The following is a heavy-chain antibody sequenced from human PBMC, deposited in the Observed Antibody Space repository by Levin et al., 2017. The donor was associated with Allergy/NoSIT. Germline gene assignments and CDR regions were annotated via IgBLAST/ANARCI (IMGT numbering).Heavy chain of an antibody. V-gene: IGHV4-59*08. Sequence: SETLSLTCSVSGASISSHYWSWIRQPPGKGLEWIGYIYYSGSTNYNPSLKSRVTLSVDTSKNQLSLKLRSVTAADTAVYYCATRPRSRSFLGVFDYWGQGTLVTVSS. D-gene: IGHD3-3*01. J-gene: IGHJ4*02. CDR2: IYYSGST. CDR1: GASISSHY. CDR3: ATRPRSRSFLGVFDY.